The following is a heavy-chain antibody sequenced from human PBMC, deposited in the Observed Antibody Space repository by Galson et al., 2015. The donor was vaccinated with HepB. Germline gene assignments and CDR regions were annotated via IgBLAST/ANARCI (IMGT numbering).Heavy chain of an antibody. Sequence: SLRLSCAASGFTFSSYGMHWVRQAPGKGLEWVAVIWYDGSNKYYADSVKGRFTISRDNSKNTLYLQMNSLRAEDTAVYYCARDDKKGWFGDIFAFDIWGQGTMVTVSS. D-gene: IGHD3-10*01. CDR1: GFTFSSYG. CDR3: ARDDKKGWFGDIFAFDI. V-gene: IGHV3-33*01. CDR2: IWYDGSNK. J-gene: IGHJ3*02.